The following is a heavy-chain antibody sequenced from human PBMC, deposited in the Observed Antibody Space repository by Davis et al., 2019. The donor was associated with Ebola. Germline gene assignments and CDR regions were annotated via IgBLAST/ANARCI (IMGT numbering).Heavy chain of an antibody. J-gene: IGHJ2*01. CDR1: GFTFSNSP. CDR3: AKDKTMATHYWYFDL. V-gene: IGHV3-30*02. Sequence: GGSLRLSCAGSGFTFSNSPMHWVRQAPGKGLEWVGLIWYDGSVKFYVDSVKGRFTISRDNSKNTFYLQMNSLRAEDTALYYCAKDKTMATHYWYFDLWGRGTLVTVSS. D-gene: IGHD4/OR15-4a*01. CDR2: IWYDGSVK.